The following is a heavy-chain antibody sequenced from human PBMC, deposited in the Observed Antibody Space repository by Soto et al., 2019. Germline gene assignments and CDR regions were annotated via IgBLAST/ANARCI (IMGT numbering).Heavy chain of an antibody. CDR1: GFNFGEYS. J-gene: IGHJ6*02. CDR3: ARDHSGSYSLNYYYGMDV. CDR2: IRSKGYGGTT. V-gene: IGHV3-49*04. D-gene: IGHD1-26*01. Sequence: EVQLVESGGGLVQPGRSLRLSCTTSGFNFGEYSMSWVRQAPGKGLEWVGFIRSKGYGGTTEYAASVKDRFTISSDDSKSIDYLQMNSLKTEDTAVYYCARDHSGSYSLNYYYGMDVWGQGTTVTVSS.